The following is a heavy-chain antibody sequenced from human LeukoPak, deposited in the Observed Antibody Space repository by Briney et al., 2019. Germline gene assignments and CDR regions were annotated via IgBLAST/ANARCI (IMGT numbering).Heavy chain of an antibody. CDR1: GFTFSSFA. CDR2: INHSGST. D-gene: IGHD1-26*01. V-gene: IGHV4-34*01. J-gene: IGHJ5*02. Sequence: GSLRLSCAASGFTFSSFAMGWVRQAPGKGLEWIGEINHSGSTNYNPSLKSRVTVSVDASTNQFSLKLSSVTAADTAVYYCARGQIVGATNWFDPWGQGTLVTVSS. CDR3: ARGQIVGATNWFDP.